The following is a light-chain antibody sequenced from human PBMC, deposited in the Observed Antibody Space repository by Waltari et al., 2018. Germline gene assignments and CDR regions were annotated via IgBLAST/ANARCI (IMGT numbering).Light chain of an antibody. Sequence: SYELTQPPSVSVSPGQTARLTCSGDALPKQYAYWYQQKSGQAPVQVIYEDVKRPSGIPERFSGSSSGTMVTLTISGAQVEDEADYYCYSTDSSGNVQVFGGGTKLTVL. V-gene: IGLV3-10*01. CDR3: YSTDSSGNVQV. CDR2: EDV. J-gene: IGLJ2*01. CDR1: ALPKQY.